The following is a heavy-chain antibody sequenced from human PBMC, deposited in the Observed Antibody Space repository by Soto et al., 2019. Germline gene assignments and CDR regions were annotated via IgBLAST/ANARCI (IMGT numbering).Heavy chain of an antibody. CDR2: ISYDGSNK. J-gene: IGHJ4*02. V-gene: IGHV3-30*18. CDR1: GFTFSSYG. CDR3: AKETYSGPLDY. Sequence: QVQLVESGGGVVQPGRSLRLSCAASGFTFSSYGMHWVRQAPGKGLEWVAVISYDGSNKYYADSVKGRFTISRDNSKNTLYLQMNSVRAEVTAVYYCAKETYSGPLDYWGQGTLVTVSS. D-gene: IGHD2-15*01.